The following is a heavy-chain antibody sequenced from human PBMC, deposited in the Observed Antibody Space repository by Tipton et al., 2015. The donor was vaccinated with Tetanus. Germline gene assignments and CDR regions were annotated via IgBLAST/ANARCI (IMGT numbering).Heavy chain of an antibody. CDR1: GFTFSSYN. V-gene: IGHV4-34*01. D-gene: IGHD2-15*01. Sequence: LRLSCAASGFTFSSYNMNWVRQAPGKGLEWIGEINHSGSTNYSPSLKSRVTISVDTSKNQFSLKLNSVTAADTAVYYCARVEEGYCSGGTCYFADWGRGTLVTVSS. J-gene: IGHJ4*02. CDR2: INHSGST. CDR3: ARVEEGYCSGGTCYFAD.